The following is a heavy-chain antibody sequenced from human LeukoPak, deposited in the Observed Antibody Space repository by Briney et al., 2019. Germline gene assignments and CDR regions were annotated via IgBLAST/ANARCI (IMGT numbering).Heavy chain of an antibody. CDR1: GFTFSSYA. D-gene: IGHD3-22*01. J-gene: IGHJ4*02. Sequence: GGSLRLSCAASGFTFSSYAMSWVRQAPGKGLEWVSAISGSGGSTYYADSVKGRFTISRDNSKNTLYLQMNRLRAEDTAVYYCAKPPHYDSSGYSPYFDYWGQGTLVTVSS. CDR3: AKPPHYDSSGYSPYFDY. V-gene: IGHV3-23*01. CDR2: ISGSGGST.